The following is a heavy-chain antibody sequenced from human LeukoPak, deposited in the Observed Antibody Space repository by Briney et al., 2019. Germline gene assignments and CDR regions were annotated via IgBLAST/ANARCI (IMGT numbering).Heavy chain of an antibody. D-gene: IGHD6-19*01. J-gene: IGHJ5*02. CDR3: ARNSAVATSRSWFDP. V-gene: IGHV4-61*05. Sequence: SETLSLTCTDSGGSISSTSYYWGWIRQPPGKGLEWIGYAYYSGSTTYNPSLESRVTISVDTSKNQFSLKPTAVTAADTAVYYCARNSAVATSRSWFDPWGQGTLVTVSS. CDR1: GGSISSTSYY. CDR2: AYYSGST.